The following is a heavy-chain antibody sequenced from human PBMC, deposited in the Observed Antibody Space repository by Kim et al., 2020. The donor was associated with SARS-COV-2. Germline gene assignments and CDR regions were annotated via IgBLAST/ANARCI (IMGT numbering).Heavy chain of an antibody. CDR3: AAELPIFPPSLDY. D-gene: IGHD3-10*01. Sequence: ASVKVSCKVPGYTLTELSIHWVRQVPGKGLEWMGGFDPEDGETVYARRFQGRLTLTDDSSTDTAYMELRSLRSDDTAVYYCAAELPIFPPSLDYWGQGTLVTVSS. V-gene: IGHV1-24*01. J-gene: IGHJ4*02. CDR1: GYTLTELS. CDR2: FDPEDGET.